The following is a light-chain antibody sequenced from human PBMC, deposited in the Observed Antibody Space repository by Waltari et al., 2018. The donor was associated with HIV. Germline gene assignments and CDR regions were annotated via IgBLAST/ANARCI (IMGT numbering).Light chain of an antibody. V-gene: IGLV3-19*01. CDR3: NSRDSSGYHLV. CDR2: GKN. CDR1: SLRNYY. J-gene: IGLJ3*02. Sequence: VSVALGQTVRITCQGDSLRNYYASWYQQKPGQAPVLVIYGKNNRPSGIPDRFSGSSSGNTASLTITGTQAEDEADYYCNSRDSSGYHLVFGGGTRLTVL.